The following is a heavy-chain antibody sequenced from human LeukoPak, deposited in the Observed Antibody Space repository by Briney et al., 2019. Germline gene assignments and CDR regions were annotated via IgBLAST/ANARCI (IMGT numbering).Heavy chain of an antibody. CDR3: TRGAYCGGDCYDY. J-gene: IGHJ4*02. CDR1: GFTFSSYA. D-gene: IGHD2-21*01. Sequence: GGSLRLSCAASGFTFSSYAMSWVRQAPGKGLEWVGFIRSKAYGGTTEYAASVKGRFTISRDDSKSIAYLQMNSLKTEDTAVYYCTRGAYCGGDCYDYWGQGTLVTVSS. V-gene: IGHV3-49*04. CDR2: IRSKAYGGTT.